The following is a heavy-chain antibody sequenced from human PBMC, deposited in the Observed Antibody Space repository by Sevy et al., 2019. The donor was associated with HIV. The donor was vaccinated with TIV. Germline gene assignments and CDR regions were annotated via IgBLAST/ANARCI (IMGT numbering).Heavy chain of an antibody. V-gene: IGHV3-7*01. CDR3: AHETIGRFDS. D-gene: IGHD3-16*01. J-gene: IGHJ4*02. CDR2: IEGDGSDK. Sequence: GGSLRLSCAASGFTFSAYRMNWVRQAPGKGLEWVANIEGDGSDKHYVDSVEGRFTISRDNGKNLLYLQMNSLRVEDTAVYYCAHETIGRFDSWGQGTLVTVSS. CDR1: GFTFSAYR.